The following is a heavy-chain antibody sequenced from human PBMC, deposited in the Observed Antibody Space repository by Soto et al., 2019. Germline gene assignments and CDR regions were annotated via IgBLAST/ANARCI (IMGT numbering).Heavy chain of an antibody. CDR3: ARSVFP. V-gene: IGHV4-31*03. J-gene: IGHJ5*02. CDR1: GGSISTGGYY. Sequence: QVQLQESGPGLVKPSQTLSLTCTVSGGSISTGGYYWNWIRQHPGKGLEWIGYFYYSGSTYYNPSLKIRVTISVITSKNQFALKLSSVTASDTAVYYCARSVFPWGHGTLVTVSS. CDR2: FYYSGST.